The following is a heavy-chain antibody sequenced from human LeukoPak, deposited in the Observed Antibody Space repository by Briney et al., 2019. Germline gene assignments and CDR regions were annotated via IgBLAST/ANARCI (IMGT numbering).Heavy chain of an antibody. J-gene: IGHJ4*02. CDR3: ARQTGSGLFILP. CDR2: FYHGGST. V-gene: IGHV4-38-2*02. Sequence: SETLSLTCTVSGYSISTGYYWDWIRQPPGKGLEWIGTFYHGGSTYYNPSLKSRVTISVDTSKNQFSLKLTSVTAADTAVYYCARQTGSGLFILPGGQGTLVTVSS. CDR1: GYSISTGYY. D-gene: IGHD3/OR15-3a*01.